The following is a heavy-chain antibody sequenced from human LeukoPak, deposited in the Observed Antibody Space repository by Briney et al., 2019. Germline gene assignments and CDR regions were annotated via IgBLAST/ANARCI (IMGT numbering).Heavy chain of an antibody. CDR1: GFTFSSYA. D-gene: IGHD6-13*01. V-gene: IGHV3-23*01. CDR3: TRSPVTAAAGIYY. Sequence: GGSLRLSCAASGFTFSSYAMSWVRQAPGKGLEWVSAISGSGGSTYYADSVKGRFTISRDNSKNTLYLQMNSLKTEDTAVYYCTRSPVTAAAGIYYWGQGTLVTVSS. CDR2: ISGSGGST. J-gene: IGHJ4*02.